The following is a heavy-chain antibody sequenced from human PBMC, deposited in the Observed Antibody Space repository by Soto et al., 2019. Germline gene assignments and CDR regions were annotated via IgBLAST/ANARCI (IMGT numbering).Heavy chain of an antibody. D-gene: IGHD1-26*01. CDR2: ISYDGSNK. CDR3: EKGGRYQDY. CDR1: GFTFSSYG. Sequence: GGSLRLSCAASGFTFSSYGMHWVRQAPGKGLEWVAVISYDGSNKYYADSVKGRFTISRDNSKNTLYLQMNSLRAEDTAVYYCEKGGRYQDYWGPGTLVTVSS. V-gene: IGHV3-30*18. J-gene: IGHJ4*02.